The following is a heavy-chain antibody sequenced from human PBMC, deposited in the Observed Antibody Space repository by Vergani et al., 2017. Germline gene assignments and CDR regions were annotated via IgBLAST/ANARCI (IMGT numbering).Heavy chain of an antibody. J-gene: IGHJ4*02. D-gene: IGHD6-6*01. CDR2: INPSGGST. Sequence: QVQLVQSGAEVKKPGASVKVSCKASGYTFTSYYMHWVRQAPGQGLEWMGIINPSGGSTSYAQKFQGRVTMTRDTSTSPVYMELSSLRSEDTAVYYCARGPDIAARRRPFDYWGQGTLVTVSS. CDR1: GYTFTSYY. V-gene: IGHV1-46*01. CDR3: ARGPDIAARRRPFDY.